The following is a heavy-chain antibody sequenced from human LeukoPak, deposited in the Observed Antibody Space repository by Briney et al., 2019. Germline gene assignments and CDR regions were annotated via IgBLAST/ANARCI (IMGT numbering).Heavy chain of an antibody. CDR3: ARQTTVTLRVIDY. Sequence: GGSLRLSCAASGFASSSHWMTWVRQVPGRGPEWVANVNRDGSETYYLDSVKGRFTISRDSAKNSLYLQMNSLRDEDTAVYYCARQTTVTLRVIDYWGQGTLVIVSS. CDR2: VNRDGSET. D-gene: IGHD4-17*01. CDR1: GFASSSHW. V-gene: IGHV3-7*01. J-gene: IGHJ4*02.